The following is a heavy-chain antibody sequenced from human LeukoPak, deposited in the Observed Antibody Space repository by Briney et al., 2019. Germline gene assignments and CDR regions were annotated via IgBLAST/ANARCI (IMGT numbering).Heavy chain of an antibody. V-gene: IGHV4-34*01. J-gene: IGHJ4*02. D-gene: IGHD2-15*01. Sequence: SETLSLTCAVYGGSLSGYYWTWIRQTPGKGLEWIGEINHRGSTNDNPSLDSLVTISVDTSKNHFSLDLTSVTAADTAVYYCASGGWYRGYWGQGTLVNVSS. CDR1: GGSLSGYY. CDR2: INHRGST. CDR3: ASGGWYRGY.